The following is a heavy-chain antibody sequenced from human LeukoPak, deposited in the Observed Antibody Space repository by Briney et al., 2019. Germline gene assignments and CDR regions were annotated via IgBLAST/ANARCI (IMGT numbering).Heavy chain of an antibody. CDR3: ASDSSSWYRP. J-gene: IGHJ5*02. Sequence: GGSLRLSCAASGFTFSTYMMNWVRQAPGKGLEWVSYISSSSSTIYYADSVKGRFTISRDNAKNSLYLQMNSLRAEDTAVYYCASDSSSWYRPWGQGTLVTVSS. D-gene: IGHD6-13*01. CDR2: ISSSSSTI. V-gene: IGHV3-48*04. CDR1: GFTFSTYM.